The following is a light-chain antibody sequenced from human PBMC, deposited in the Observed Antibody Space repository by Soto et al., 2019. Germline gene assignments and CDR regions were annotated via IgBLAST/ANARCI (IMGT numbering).Light chain of an antibody. Sequence: QSALTQPASVSGSPGQSITISCTGTSSEVGGYNYVSWYQHHPGKTTKLIIYYFSNRPSGGSIRFSGSKSDNTASLTISGLQPEDEADYHCSSYTTSDTRQIVFGTGTKVTVL. CDR3: SSYTTSDTRQIV. CDR1: SSEVGGYNY. V-gene: IGLV2-14*03. J-gene: IGLJ1*01. CDR2: YFS.